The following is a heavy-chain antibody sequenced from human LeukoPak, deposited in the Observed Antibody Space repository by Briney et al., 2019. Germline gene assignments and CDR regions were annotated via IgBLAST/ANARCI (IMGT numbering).Heavy chain of an antibody. CDR1: GFTFSAYA. V-gene: IGHV3-33*08. CDR3: TRYNNDHFDY. J-gene: IGHJ4*02. CDR2: IAYDGSRA. Sequence: GGSLRLSCAGSGFTFSAYAMSWVRQAPGKGLEWVAVIAYDGSRAFYADSVKGRFTISRDNSKNTMSVQMDDLRAEDTAVYYCTRYNNDHFDYWGQGTLVTVSS. D-gene: IGHD1-14*01.